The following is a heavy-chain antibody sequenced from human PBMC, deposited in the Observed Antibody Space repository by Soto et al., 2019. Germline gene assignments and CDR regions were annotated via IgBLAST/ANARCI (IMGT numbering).Heavy chain of an antibody. D-gene: IGHD3-3*01. V-gene: IGHV1-8*01. Sequence: ASVKVSCKASGYTFTSYDINWVRQATGQGLEWMGWMNPNSGNTGYAQKFQGRVTMTRNTSISTAYMELSSLRSEDTAVYYCARAVRYYDFWRGYLYCYYYMDFWGKGTTVTVSS. CDR2: MNPNSGNT. J-gene: IGHJ6*03. CDR1: GYTFTSYD. CDR3: ARAVRYYDFWRGYLYCYYYMDF.